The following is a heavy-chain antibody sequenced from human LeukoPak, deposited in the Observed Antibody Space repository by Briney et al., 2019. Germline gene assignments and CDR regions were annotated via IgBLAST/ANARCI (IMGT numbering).Heavy chain of an antibody. V-gene: IGHV3-30*02. CDR2: IRFDVSNK. Sequence: PGGSLRLSCAASGFTFSSYGMHCVRQAPGKGLGWVAFIRFDVSNKYYADSVKGRFNISRDNSKNTLYLQMNSLRAEDTAVYYCAKAWMVRGVIKNPFDYWGQGTLVTVSS. CDR3: AKAWMVRGVIKNPFDY. D-gene: IGHD3-10*01. J-gene: IGHJ4*02. CDR1: GFTFSSYG.